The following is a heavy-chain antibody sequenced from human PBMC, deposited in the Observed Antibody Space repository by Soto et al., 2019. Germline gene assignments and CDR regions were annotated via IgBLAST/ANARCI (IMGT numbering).Heavy chain of an antibody. CDR2: VNSDGSIT. Sequence: EVRLEESGGGLVQPGGSLRLSCAASGFTFDSYWMYWVRQAPGKGLEWVSRVNSDGSITTYADSVKGRFTISRDNAKNTLSLQMNSLRVEDTAVYYCATSKGAVVISPYFFDYWGQGALVTVSS. CDR3: ATSKGAVVISPYFFDY. V-gene: IGHV3-74*01. CDR1: GFTFDSYW. J-gene: IGHJ4*02. D-gene: IGHD2-21*01.